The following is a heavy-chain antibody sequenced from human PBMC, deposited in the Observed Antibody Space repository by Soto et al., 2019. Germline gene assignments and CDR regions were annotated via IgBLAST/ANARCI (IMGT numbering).Heavy chain of an antibody. D-gene: IGHD3-3*01. CDR2: ISAYNGNT. CDR1: GGTFSSYA. J-gene: IGHJ6*02. V-gene: IGHV1-18*01. CDR3: ARGEYYDFWSGYPDYYGMDV. Sequence: ASVKVSCKASGGTFSSYAITWVRQAPGQRLEWMGWISAYNGNTNYAQKLQGRVTMTTDTSTTTAYMELRSLRSDDTAVYYCARGEYYDFWSGYPDYYGMDVWGQGTTVTVSS.